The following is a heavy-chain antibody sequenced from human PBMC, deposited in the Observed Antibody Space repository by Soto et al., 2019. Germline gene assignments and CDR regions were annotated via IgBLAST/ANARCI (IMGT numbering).Heavy chain of an antibody. CDR3: AGGGVRGVITRTRDYYGMDV. V-gene: IGHV5-51*01. J-gene: IGHJ6*02. Sequence: GESLKISCKGSGYSFTSYWIGWVRQMPGKGLEWMGIIYPGDSDTRYSPSFQGQVTISADKSISTAYLQWSSLKGSDTAMYYCAGGGVRGVITRTRDYYGMDVWGQGTRVTVSS. CDR1: GYSFTSYW. CDR2: IYPGDSDT. D-gene: IGHD3-10*01.